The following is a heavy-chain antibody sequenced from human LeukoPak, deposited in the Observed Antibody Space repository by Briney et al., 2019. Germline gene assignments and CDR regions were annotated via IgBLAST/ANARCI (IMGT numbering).Heavy chain of an antibody. Sequence: GGSLRLSCAASGFTFSNYGMSWVRQAPGKGLEWVSAISGNGVRTYYADSLKGRFTISRDNSKNTLHPQMNSLRAEDTAVYYCAKGFRYSYACTYWYFDLWGRGTLVTVSP. CDR1: GFTFSNYG. J-gene: IGHJ2*01. V-gene: IGHV3-23*01. CDR2: ISGNGVRT. CDR3: AKGFRYSYACTYWYFDL. D-gene: IGHD3-16*01.